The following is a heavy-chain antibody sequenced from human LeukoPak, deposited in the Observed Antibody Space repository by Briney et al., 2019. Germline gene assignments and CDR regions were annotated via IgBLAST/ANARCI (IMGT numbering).Heavy chain of an antibody. CDR2: ISGYNGNT. CDR3: ARAHSSGWNDAFDI. J-gene: IGHJ3*02. CDR1: GYTFTTYG. V-gene: IGHV1-18*01. Sequence: ASVKVSCKTSGYTFTTYGILWVRQAPGQGLEWMGWISGYNGNTNFARKLQGRVTMTRDTSISTAYMELSRLRSDDTAVYYCARAHSSGWNDAFDIWGQGTMVTVSS. D-gene: IGHD6-19*01.